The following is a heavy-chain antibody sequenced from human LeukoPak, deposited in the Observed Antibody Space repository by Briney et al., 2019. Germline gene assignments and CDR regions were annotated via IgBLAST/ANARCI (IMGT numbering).Heavy chain of an antibody. D-gene: IGHD3-22*01. CDR1: GGSISSYY. Sequence: SETLSLTCTVSGGSISSYYWSWIRQPAGKGLERIGYIYTSGSTNYNPSLKSRVTISVDTSKNQFSLKLSSVTAADTAVYYCARYYDSSGDGFDYWGQGTLVTVSS. V-gene: IGHV4-4*09. CDR2: IYTSGST. CDR3: ARYYDSSGDGFDY. J-gene: IGHJ4*02.